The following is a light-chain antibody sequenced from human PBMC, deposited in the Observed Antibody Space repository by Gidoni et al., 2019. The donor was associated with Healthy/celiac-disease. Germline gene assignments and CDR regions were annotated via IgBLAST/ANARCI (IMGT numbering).Light chain of an antibody. Sequence: DFPMTQSPSSLSASVGDRVTITCRASQSISSYLNWYQQKPGKAPKLRIYAASSLQSGVPSRFSGSGSGTDFTLTISSLQPEDFATYYCQQSYSTPRTFXQXTKVEIK. V-gene: IGKV1-39*01. CDR3: QQSYSTPRT. J-gene: IGKJ1*01. CDR1: QSISSY. CDR2: AAS.